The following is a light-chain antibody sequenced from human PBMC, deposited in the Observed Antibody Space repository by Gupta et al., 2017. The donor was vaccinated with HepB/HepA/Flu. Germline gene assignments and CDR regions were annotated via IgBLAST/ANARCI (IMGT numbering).Light chain of an antibody. V-gene: IGLV3-21*03. CDR2: EDF. Sequence: SYVLIQPPAVSVAPGMTARITCEGSDIGIKSVHWYQQKPGQAPVMGGLEDFDRPSGIPERFSGTNSANTATLTINGVEAGDEADDVCQVWDRDSDHVVFGGGTKL. CDR3: QVWDRDSDHVV. J-gene: IGLJ2*01. CDR1: DIGIKS.